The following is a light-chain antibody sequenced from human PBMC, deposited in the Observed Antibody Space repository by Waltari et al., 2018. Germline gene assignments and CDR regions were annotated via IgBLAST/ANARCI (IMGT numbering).Light chain of an antibody. Sequence: DIQMTQSPSTLSASVGDRVTITCRASQNISPWLAWYQQKPGKAPKLLISKASSLESGVPSRFSGSGSGTEFTLTISSLQPDDFATYYCQQYHSFSTFGPGTVVDIK. CDR3: QQYHSFST. CDR2: KAS. V-gene: IGKV1-5*03. J-gene: IGKJ3*01. CDR1: QNISPW.